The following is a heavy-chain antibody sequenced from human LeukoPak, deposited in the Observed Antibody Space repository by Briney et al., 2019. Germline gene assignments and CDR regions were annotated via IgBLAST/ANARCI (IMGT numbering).Heavy chain of an antibody. J-gene: IGHJ4*02. V-gene: IGHV4-59*01. Sequence: PSRTLSLTCTVSGGSISSYYWSWIRQPPGKGLEWIGYIFYSGSTNYNPSLKSRVTISVDTSKNQFSLKLSSVTAADTAVYYCARGGRKYYYDSSGYYFDYWGQGTLVTVSS. CDR2: IFYSGST. CDR3: ARGGRKYYYDSSGYYFDY. CDR1: GGSISSYY. D-gene: IGHD3-22*01.